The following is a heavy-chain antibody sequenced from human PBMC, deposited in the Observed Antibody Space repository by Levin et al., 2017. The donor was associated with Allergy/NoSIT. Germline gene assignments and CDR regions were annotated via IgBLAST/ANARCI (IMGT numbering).Heavy chain of an antibody. J-gene: IGHJ4*02. V-gene: IGHV1-2*02. CDR1: GYTFTDYY. CDR2: INPNSGGT. Sequence: GESLKISCKASGYTFTDYYMHWVRQAPGQGLEWMGWINPNSGGTNYAQKFQGRVTLTRDTSISTAYMELSRLRSDDTAVYYCARFLSSTSYDCWGQGTLVTVSS. CDR3: ARFLSSTSYDC. D-gene: IGHD6-13*01.